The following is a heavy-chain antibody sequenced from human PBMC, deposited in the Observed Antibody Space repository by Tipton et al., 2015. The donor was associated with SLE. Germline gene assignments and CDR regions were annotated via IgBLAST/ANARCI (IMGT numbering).Heavy chain of an antibody. Sequence: VQLVQSGPEVKKPGASVKVSCKASGYTFTSYDINWVRQATGQGLEWMGWMNPNSGNTGYAQKFQGRVTMTRNTSIDTAYMELSSLRSEDTAVYYCARGSAGYSSSWGWFDPWGQGTLVTVSS. CDR3: ARGSAGYSSSWGWFDP. CDR2: MNPNSGNT. J-gene: IGHJ5*02. V-gene: IGHV1-8*01. CDR1: GYTFTSYD. D-gene: IGHD6-13*01.